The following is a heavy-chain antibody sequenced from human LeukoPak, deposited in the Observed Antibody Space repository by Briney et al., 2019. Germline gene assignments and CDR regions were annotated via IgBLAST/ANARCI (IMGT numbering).Heavy chain of an antibody. D-gene: IGHD3-10*01. CDR1: GFTFSSYG. CDR3: AKDASPGVQVFDY. CDR2: ISYDGSNK. Sequence: GRSLRLSCAASGFTFSSYGMHWVRQAPGKGLEWVAVISYDGSNKYYADSVKGRFTISRGNSKNTLYLQMNSLRAEDTAVYYCAKDASPGVQVFDYWGQGTLVTVSS. J-gene: IGHJ4*02. V-gene: IGHV3-30*18.